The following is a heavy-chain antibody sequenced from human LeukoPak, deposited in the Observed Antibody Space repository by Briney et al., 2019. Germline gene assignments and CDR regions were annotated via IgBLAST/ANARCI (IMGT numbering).Heavy chain of an antibody. CDR1: GFTFSSYS. CDR2: ISSSSSTI. CDR3: ARDRPNYYGSGSH. D-gene: IGHD3-10*01. J-gene: IGHJ4*02. V-gene: IGHV3-48*02. Sequence: GGPLRLSCAASGFTFSSYSMNWVRQAPGKGLEWVSYISSSSSTIYYADSVKGRFTISRDNAKNPLYLQMNSLRDEDTAVYYCARDRPNYYGSGSHWGQGTLVTVSS.